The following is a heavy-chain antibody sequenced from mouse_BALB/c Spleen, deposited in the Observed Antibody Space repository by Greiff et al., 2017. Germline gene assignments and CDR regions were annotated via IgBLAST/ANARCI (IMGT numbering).Heavy chain of an antibody. Sequence: QVQLQQSGAELAKPGASVKMSCKASGYTFTSYWMHWVKQRPGQGLEWIGYINPSTGYTEYNQKFKDKATLTADKSSSTAYMQLSSLTSEDSAVYYCAPSYYRDGGFAYWGQGTLVTVSA. J-gene: IGHJ3*01. V-gene: IGHV1-7*01. CDR2: INPSTGYT. CDR1: GYTFTSYW. D-gene: IGHD2-14*01. CDR3: APSYYRDGGFAY.